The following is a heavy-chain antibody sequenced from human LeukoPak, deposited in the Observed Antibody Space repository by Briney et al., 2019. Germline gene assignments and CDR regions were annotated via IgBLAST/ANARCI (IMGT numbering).Heavy chain of an antibody. Sequence: PSETLSHTSTDPGVPLSSYYWTWTRQPPTKGLDWHRPIHYSRSTHYNPSLKSPVTLSVDTSNNQFSLKLSSVTAAATAVPYCARRGEAAGYTDWFDPWGQGTLVIVSS. V-gene: IGHV4-59*08. CDR3: ARRGEAAGYTDWFDP. D-gene: IGHD3-9*01. J-gene: IGHJ5*02. CDR2: IHYSRST. CDR1: GVPLSSYY.